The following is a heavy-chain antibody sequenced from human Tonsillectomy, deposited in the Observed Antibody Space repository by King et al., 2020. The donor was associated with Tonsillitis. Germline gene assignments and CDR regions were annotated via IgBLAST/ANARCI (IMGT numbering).Heavy chain of an antibody. CDR2: IIPIFGTA. CDR3: AREGEVATIPVRYYYYGMDV. Sequence: QVQLVESGAEVKKPGSSVKVSCKASGGTFSSYAISWVRQAPGQGLEWMGGIIPIFGTANYAQKFQGRVTITADESTSTAYMELSSLRSEDTAVYYCAREGEVATIPVRYYYYGMDVWGQGTTVTVSS. CDR1: GGTFSSYA. D-gene: IGHD5-12*01. V-gene: IGHV1-69*01. J-gene: IGHJ6*02.